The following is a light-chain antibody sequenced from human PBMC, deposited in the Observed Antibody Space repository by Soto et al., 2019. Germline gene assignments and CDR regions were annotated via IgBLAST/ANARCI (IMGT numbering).Light chain of an antibody. V-gene: IGKV3-15*01. CDR1: RSISTN. J-gene: IGKJ4*01. CDR2: SAS. CDR3: QQYNNWPPIT. Sequence: EIVMTQSPPTLSVSPGERATLSCRASRSISTNVAWCQHKPGQPPRLLIYSASIRATGIPARFSGSGSGTEFTLTISSLQSEDFASYYCQQYNNWPPITFGGGTKVDIK.